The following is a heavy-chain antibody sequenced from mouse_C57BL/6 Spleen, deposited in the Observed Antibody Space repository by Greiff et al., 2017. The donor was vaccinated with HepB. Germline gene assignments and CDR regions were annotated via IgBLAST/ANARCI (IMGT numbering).Heavy chain of an antibody. CDR2: IYPGDGDT. Sequence: VKVVESGAELVKPGASVKISCKASGYAFSSYWMNWVKQRPGKGLEWIGQIYPGDGDTNYNGKFKGKATLTADKSSSTAYMQLSSLTSEDSAVYFCASNYYGSSYLAWFAYWGQGTLVTVSA. J-gene: IGHJ3*01. V-gene: IGHV1-80*01. CDR3: ASNYYGSSYLAWFAY. D-gene: IGHD1-1*01. CDR1: GYAFSSYW.